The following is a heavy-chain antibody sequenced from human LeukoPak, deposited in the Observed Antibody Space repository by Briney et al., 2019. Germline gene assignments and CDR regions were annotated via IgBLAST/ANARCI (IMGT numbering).Heavy chain of an antibody. V-gene: IGHV3-33*01. Sequence: GGSLRLSCAASGFTFGSYGMHWVRQAPGKGLEWVAVIWYDGSNKYYADSVEGRFTISRDNSKNTLYLQMNSLRAEDTAVYYCASTVVTPDAFDIWGQGTMVTVSS. CDR1: GFTFGSYG. D-gene: IGHD4-23*01. J-gene: IGHJ3*02. CDR2: IWYDGSNK. CDR3: ASTVVTPDAFDI.